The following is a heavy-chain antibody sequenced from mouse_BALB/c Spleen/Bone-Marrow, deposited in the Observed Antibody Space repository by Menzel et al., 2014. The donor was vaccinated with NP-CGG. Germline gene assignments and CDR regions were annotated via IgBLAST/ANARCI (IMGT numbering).Heavy chain of an antibody. D-gene: IGHD2-4*01. CDR1: GFTFSSFG. CDR3: ARKGAMITHYYAMDY. Sequence: VQLKESGGGLVQPGGSRKLSCAAYGFTFSSFGMHWVRQAPEKGLEWVAYISNGSSPIYYADTVKGRFTISRDNPKNTLLLQMTSLRSEDTAMYYCARKGAMITHYYAMDYWGQGTSVTVSS. J-gene: IGHJ4*01. V-gene: IGHV5-17*02. CDR2: ISNGSSPI.